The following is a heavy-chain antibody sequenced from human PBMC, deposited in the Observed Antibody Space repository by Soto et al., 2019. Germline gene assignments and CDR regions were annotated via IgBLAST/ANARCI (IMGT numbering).Heavy chain of an antibody. J-gene: IGHJ6*02. V-gene: IGHV3-33*01. CDR3: ARDVRRYYYDSSGYPGDYGMDV. D-gene: IGHD3-22*01. CDR2: IWYDGGNK. CDR1: GFTFSSYG. Sequence: PWGSLILSCAASGFTFSSYGMHWVRQAPGKGLEWVAVIWYDGGNKYYADSVKGRFTISRDNSKNTLYLQMNSLRAEDTAVYYCARDVRRYYYDSSGYPGDYGMDVWGQGTTVTVSS.